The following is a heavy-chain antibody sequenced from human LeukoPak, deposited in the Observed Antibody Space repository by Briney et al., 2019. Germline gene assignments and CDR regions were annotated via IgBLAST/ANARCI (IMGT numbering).Heavy chain of an antibody. J-gene: IGHJ5*02. V-gene: IGHV4-39*07. D-gene: IGHD6-6*01. CDR3: ARVMAARREDLNWFDP. Sequence: KPSETLSLTCTVPGGSISSSGSYWGWIRQPPGKGLEWIGSIYYSGNTYNPSLKSRVTISVDTSKNQFSLNLTSVNAADTAVYYCARVMAARREDLNWFDPWGQGTLVTVSS. CDR1: GGSISSSGSY. CDR2: IYYSGNT.